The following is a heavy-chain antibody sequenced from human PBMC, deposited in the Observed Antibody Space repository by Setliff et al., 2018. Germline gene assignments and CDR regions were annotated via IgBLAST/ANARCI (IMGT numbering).Heavy chain of an antibody. Sequence: PGGSLRLSCAASGVTVSDAWMGWVRQTPGKGLDWVGRIKSKTDGGTTDYAAPVKGRFTISRDDSKDTLYLQMNNLKTEDTATYYCTSAKLERRTGHHYYMDVWGKGTTVTVSS. CDR3: TSAKLERRTGHHYYMDV. V-gene: IGHV3-15*01. D-gene: IGHD1-1*01. CDR1: GVTVSDAW. J-gene: IGHJ6*03. CDR2: IKSKTDGGTT.